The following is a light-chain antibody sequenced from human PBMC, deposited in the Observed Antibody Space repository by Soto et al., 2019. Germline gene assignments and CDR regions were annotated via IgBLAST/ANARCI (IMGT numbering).Light chain of an antibody. CDR2: EVR. Sequence: QSALTQPPSASGSPGQSVTISCTGSRGDVGGYDFVSWYQQYPGKAPKLLIFEVRNRPSGVPDRFSGSKSGSTASLTVSGLQADDEADYYCSSFAGSNTWVFGGGTKVTVL. CDR1: RGDVGGYDF. CDR3: SSFAGSNTWV. J-gene: IGLJ3*02. V-gene: IGLV2-8*01.